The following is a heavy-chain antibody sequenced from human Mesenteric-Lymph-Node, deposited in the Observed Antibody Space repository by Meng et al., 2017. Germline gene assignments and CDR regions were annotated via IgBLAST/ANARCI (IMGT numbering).Heavy chain of an antibody. CDR1: GYTFTSYA. V-gene: IGHV1-3*01. J-gene: IGHJ4*02. CDR3: ARRQYCSSTSCYVDY. CDR2: INAGNGNT. D-gene: IGHD2-2*01. Sequence: ASVKVSCKASGYTFTSYAMHWGRQDPGQRLEWMGWINAGNGNTKYSQKFQGRVTITRDTSASTAYMELSSLRSEDTAVYYCARRQYCSSTSCYVDYWGQGTLVTVSS.